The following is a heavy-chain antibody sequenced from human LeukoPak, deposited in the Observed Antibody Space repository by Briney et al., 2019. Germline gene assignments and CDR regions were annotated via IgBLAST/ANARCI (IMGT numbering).Heavy chain of an antibody. CDR3: AKAHSSGYLTPFDY. J-gene: IGHJ4*02. D-gene: IGHD3-22*01. CDR1: GFTVSSNY. V-gene: IGHV3-23*01. Sequence: PGGSLRLSCAASGFTVSSNYMSRVRQAPGKGLEWVSAISGSGGSTYYADSMKGRFTISRDNSKNTLYLQMNSLRAEDTAVYYCAKAHSSGYLTPFDYWGQGTLVTVSS. CDR2: ISGSGGST.